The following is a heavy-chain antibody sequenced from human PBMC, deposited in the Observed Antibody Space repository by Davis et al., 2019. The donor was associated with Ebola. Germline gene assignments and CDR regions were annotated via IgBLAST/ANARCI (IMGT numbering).Heavy chain of an antibody. CDR1: GFTFRNYA. V-gene: IGHV3-30*04. J-gene: IGHJ4*02. D-gene: IGHD3-3*01. CDR3: ARAVFHEVLDY. CDR2: VSHSEREK. Sequence: GESLKISCAASGFTFRNYAMHWVRQAPGKGLEWVAVVSHSEREKFYADSVKGRFTISRDNSENTRYLQMNSLTADDTAVYYCARAVFHEVLDYWGQGTPVTVSP.